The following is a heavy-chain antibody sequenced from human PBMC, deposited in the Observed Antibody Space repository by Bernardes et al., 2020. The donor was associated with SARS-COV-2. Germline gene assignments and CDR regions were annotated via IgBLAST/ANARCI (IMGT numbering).Heavy chain of an antibody. J-gene: IGHJ4*02. Sequence: TLSLTCTVSGGSISSYYWSWIRQPPGKGLEWIGYIYYSGSTNYNPSLKSRVTISVDTSKNQFSLKLSSVTAADTAVYYCARVRAGFDYWGQGTLVTVSS. CDR3: ARVRAGFDY. D-gene: IGHD4-17*01. CDR1: GGSISSYY. CDR2: IYYSGST. V-gene: IGHV4-59*01.